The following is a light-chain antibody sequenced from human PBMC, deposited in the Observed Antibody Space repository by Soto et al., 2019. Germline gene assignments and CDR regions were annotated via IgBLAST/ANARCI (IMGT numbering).Light chain of an antibody. CDR1: QSVSNNY. CDR3: QQYGSSPTWT. V-gene: IGKV3-20*01. Sequence: ESVLTQSPGTLSLSPGERATLSCRASQSVSNNYLAWYQQKPGQAHRLLIYGASTRATGIPDRFSGSGSGTDFTLTISRLEPEDSAVYYCQQYGSSPTWTFGQGTKVDIK. CDR2: GAS. J-gene: IGKJ1*01.